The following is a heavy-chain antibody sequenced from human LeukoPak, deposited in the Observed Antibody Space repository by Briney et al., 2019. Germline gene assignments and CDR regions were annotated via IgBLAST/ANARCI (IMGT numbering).Heavy chain of an antibody. CDR3: ARDPYNTILYRLAH. D-gene: IGHD3-10*01. CDR1: GFAFGTYA. CDR2: ISANGQAT. V-gene: IGHV3-23*01. Sequence: GGSLRLSCAGSGFAFGTYAMSWVRQAPGMGLEWVSSISANGQATYYARSVEGRFTISIDNSKSTLYLQLNSLRPEDTATYHCARDPYNTILYRLAHWGQGTLVTVSS. J-gene: IGHJ4*02.